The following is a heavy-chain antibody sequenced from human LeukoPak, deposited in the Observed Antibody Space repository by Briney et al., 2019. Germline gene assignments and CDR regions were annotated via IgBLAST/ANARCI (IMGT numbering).Heavy chain of an antibody. D-gene: IGHD3-22*01. Sequence: ASVKVSCKASGGTFSSYAISWVRQAPGQGLEWMGIINPSGGSTSYAQKFQGRVTMTRDTSTSTVYMELSSLRSEDTAVYYCARAYYYDSSGLNWFDPWGQGTLVTVSS. V-gene: IGHV1-46*01. CDR1: GGTFSSYA. J-gene: IGHJ5*02. CDR2: INPSGGST. CDR3: ARAYYYDSSGLNWFDP.